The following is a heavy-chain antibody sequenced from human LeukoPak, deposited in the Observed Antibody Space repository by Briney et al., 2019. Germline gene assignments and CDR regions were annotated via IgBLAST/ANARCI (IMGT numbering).Heavy chain of an antibody. V-gene: IGHV4-59*08. CDR1: GGSISRYY. J-gene: IGHJ5*02. Sequence: SETLSLTCTVSGGSISRYYWSWIRQPPGKGLEWIGYIYYSGSTNYNPSLKRRVTKSVDTSKNQFSLKLSSVTAADTAVYYCARGRGAGIQLWLRGWFDPWGQVTLVTVSS. D-gene: IGHD5-18*01. CDR2: IYYSGST. CDR3: ARGRGAGIQLWLRGWFDP.